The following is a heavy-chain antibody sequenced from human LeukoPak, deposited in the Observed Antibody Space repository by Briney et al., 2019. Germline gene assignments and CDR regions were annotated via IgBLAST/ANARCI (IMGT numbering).Heavy chain of an antibody. J-gene: IGHJ6*03. CDR1: GYTFTGYY. Sequence: ASVKVSCKASGYTFTGYYMHWVRQAPGQGLEWMGWINPNSGGTNYAQKFQGRVTMTRNTSISTAYMELSSLRSEDTAVYYCARGAYGSGSYMYYYYYMDVWGKGTTVTISS. D-gene: IGHD3-10*01. CDR3: ARGAYGSGSYMYYYYYMDV. V-gene: IGHV1-2*02. CDR2: INPNSGGT.